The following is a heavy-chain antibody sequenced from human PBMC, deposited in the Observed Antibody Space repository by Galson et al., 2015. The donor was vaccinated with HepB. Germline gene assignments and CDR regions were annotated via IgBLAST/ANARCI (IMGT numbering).Heavy chain of an antibody. Sequence: SLRLSCAVSGFTFTNSGMSWVRQAPGKGLEWVANIKEDGSEKNYVDSVKGRFSISRDNASNSVYLQMKSLRPEDTAVYYCVNYRGAAFDNWGQGTMVTVSS. J-gene: IGHJ3*02. CDR1: GFTFTNSG. CDR3: VNYRGAAFDN. CDR2: IKEDGSEK. V-gene: IGHV3-7*02. D-gene: IGHD1-14*01.